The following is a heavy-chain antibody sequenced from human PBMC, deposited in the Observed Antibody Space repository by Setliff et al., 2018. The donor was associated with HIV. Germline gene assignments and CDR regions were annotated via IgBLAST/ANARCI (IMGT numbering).Heavy chain of an antibody. J-gene: IGHJ4*02. Sequence: AGGSLRLSCTFWGFSFNSYGMHWVRQAPGKGLEWVAVIYFDGRSLHIYYADSVKGRFIISRDNPKNSLYLQMNSLKAEDTAVYYCARDGSIVATPLLDSWGQGTLVTVSS. D-gene: IGHD5-12*01. CDR2: IYFDGRSLHI. V-gene: IGHV3-33*08. CDR1: GFSFNSYG. CDR3: ARDGSIVATPLLDS.